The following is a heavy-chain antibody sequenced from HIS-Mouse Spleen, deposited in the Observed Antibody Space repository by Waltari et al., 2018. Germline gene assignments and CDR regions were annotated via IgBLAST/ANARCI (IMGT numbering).Heavy chain of an antibody. Sequence: EVQLVESGGGLVQPGGSLRLSWAASGFTVRSNYMRWVRQAPGKGLELVSVIDSGGSTYYADSGKGRFTISRDNSKNTLYLQLNSLRAEDTAVYYCARSNWYFDYWGQGTLVTVSS. CDR1: GFTVRSNY. CDR2: IDSGGST. J-gene: IGHJ4*02. CDR3: ARSNWYFDY. D-gene: IGHD7-27*01. V-gene: IGHV3-66*01.